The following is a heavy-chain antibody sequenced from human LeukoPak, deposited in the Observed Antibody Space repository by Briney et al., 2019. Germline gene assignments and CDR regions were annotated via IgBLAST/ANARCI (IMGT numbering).Heavy chain of an antibody. CDR3: AREDSGSIGWFDP. J-gene: IGHJ5*02. Sequence: GSLRLSCAASGFTFRSHRMHWVRQAPGKGLVWVSRINGDGSITTYADSVKGRFTISRDNAKNTLYLQMNSLRAEDTAVYYCAREDSGSIGWFDPWGQGTLVTVSS. CDR1: GFTFRSHR. D-gene: IGHD1-26*01. V-gene: IGHV3-74*01. CDR2: INGDGSIT.